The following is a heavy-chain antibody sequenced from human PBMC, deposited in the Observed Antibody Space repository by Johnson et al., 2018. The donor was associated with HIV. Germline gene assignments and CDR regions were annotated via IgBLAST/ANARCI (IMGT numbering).Heavy chain of an antibody. CDR2: IYSGGST. Sequence: VQLVESGGGLIQPGGSLRLSCAASGFTVSSNYMSWVRQAPGKGLEWVSVIYSGGSTYYADSVKGRLTIPRDNSKNTLYLQMNSLRAEDTALYYCARGGFGFTMIVPVDIWGQGTMVTVSS. J-gene: IGHJ3*02. CDR1: GFTVSSNY. D-gene: IGHD3-22*01. V-gene: IGHV3-53*01. CDR3: ARGGFGFTMIVPVDI.